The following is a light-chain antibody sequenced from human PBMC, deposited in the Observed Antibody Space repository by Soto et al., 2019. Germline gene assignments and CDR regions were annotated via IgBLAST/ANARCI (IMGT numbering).Light chain of an antibody. CDR3: AASDDYLTV. CDR2: TNN. Sequence: QSVLTQPPSVSGTPGQRVTISCSGSSSTIGSNTVNWYQQLPGTAPKLLMHTNNLRPSGVPDRFSASKSGTSASLVISDLQSEDEADYYCAASDDYLTVFGSGTKLTVL. V-gene: IGLV1-44*01. J-gene: IGLJ1*01. CDR1: SSTIGSNT.